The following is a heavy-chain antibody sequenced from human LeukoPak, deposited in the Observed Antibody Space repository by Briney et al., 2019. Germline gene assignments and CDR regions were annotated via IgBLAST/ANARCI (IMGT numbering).Heavy chain of an antibody. CDR1: GFTFSSYG. Sequence: PGGSLRLSCAASGFTFSSYGMSWVRQAPGKELEWVSAISGSGGSTYYADSVKGRFTISRDNSKNTLYLQMNSLRVEDTAVYYCARHYYDSRATYYYYYYMDVWGKGTTVTVSS. J-gene: IGHJ6*03. CDR3: ARHYYDSRATYYYYYYMDV. CDR2: ISGSGGST. V-gene: IGHV3-23*01. D-gene: IGHD3-22*01.